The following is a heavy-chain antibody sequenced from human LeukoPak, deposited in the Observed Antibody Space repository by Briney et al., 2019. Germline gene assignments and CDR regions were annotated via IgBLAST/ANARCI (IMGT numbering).Heavy chain of an antibody. CDR2: IKQDGGEK. D-gene: IGHD3-10*02. V-gene: IGHV3-7*01. J-gene: IGHJ3*02. Sequence: QPGGSVRLSCAASRFTFSNYWMNWVRQAPGKGREWVANIKQDGGEKSYVDSVKGRFTISRDNDKNSLHLQMNSLRAEDTGVYHCATDRCCSASHGFDAFDIWGRGTMVTVSS. CDR1: RFTFSNYW. CDR3: ATDRCCSASHGFDAFDI.